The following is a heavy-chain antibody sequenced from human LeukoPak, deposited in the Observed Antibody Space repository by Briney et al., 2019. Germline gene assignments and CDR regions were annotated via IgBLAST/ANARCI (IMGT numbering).Heavy chain of an antibody. J-gene: IGHJ3*02. D-gene: IGHD1-26*01. CDR1: GFTFSSYS. CDR2: ISSSSSYI. Sequence: PGGSLRLSCAASGFTFSSYSMNWVRQAPGKGLGWVSSISSSSSYIYYADSVKGRFTISRDNAKNSLYLQMNSLRAEDTAVYYCARFPAPWGGSNGAFDIWGQGTMVTVSS. V-gene: IGHV3-21*04. CDR3: ARFPAPWGGSNGAFDI.